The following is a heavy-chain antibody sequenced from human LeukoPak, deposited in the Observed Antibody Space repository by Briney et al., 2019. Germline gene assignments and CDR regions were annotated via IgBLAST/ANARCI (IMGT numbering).Heavy chain of an antibody. V-gene: IGHV3-53*01. CDR1: GFTVSNSY. Sequence: GGSLRLSCAASGFTVSNSYMSWPRQAPGKGLEWVSVIYSDGTSYYADSVKARFSISRDNSKNTLYLQMNSLRVEDTAMYYCTKTGGPWDWGQGTLVTVSS. CDR3: TKTGGPWD. J-gene: IGHJ4*02. D-gene: IGHD7-27*01. CDR2: IYSDGTS.